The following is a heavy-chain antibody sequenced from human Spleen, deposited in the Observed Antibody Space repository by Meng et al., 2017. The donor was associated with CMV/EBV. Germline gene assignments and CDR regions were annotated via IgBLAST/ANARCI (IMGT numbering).Heavy chain of an antibody. D-gene: IGHD3-22*01. V-gene: IGHV1-69*05. J-gene: IGHJ4*02. Sequence: CKASGGFSSYAINWVRQAPGQGLEWMGGIIPVFATGNYAQKFQGRVTIITDESTSTAYMELNSLRSEDTAVYYCARDPYGSNGYLYYWGQGTLVTVSS. CDR2: IIPVFATG. CDR3: ARDPYGSNGYLYY. CDR1: GGFSSYA.